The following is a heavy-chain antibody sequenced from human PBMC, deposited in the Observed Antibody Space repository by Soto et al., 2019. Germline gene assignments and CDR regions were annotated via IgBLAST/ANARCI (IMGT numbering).Heavy chain of an antibody. CDR1: GFTFSSYS. CDR3: AKTYSSGRGAFDV. V-gene: IGHV3-48*01. D-gene: IGHD6-19*01. J-gene: IGHJ3*01. Sequence: GGSLRLSCAASGFTFSSYSMNWVRQAPGKGLEWVSYISSGSSTIYYADSAKGRFTISRDNAQNSLYLQMNSLRAEDTAVYYCAKTYSSGRGAFDVWGQGTMVTVSS. CDR2: ISSGSSTI.